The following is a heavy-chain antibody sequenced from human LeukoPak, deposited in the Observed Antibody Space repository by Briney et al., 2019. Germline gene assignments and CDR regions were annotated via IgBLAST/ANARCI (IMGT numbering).Heavy chain of an antibody. J-gene: IGHJ4*02. D-gene: IGHD5-24*01. CDR1: GGSIRSYY. Sequence: SSETLSLTCAVSGGSIRSYYWSWIRQPPGKGLECIGYIYWSGLTHYNPSLKSRVTISVDTSKNEFSLNLNSVTAAVTAVYYRARGWLEQLFDSWGQGTLVTVSS. V-gene: IGHV4-59*01. CDR3: ARGWLEQLFDS. CDR2: IYWSGLT.